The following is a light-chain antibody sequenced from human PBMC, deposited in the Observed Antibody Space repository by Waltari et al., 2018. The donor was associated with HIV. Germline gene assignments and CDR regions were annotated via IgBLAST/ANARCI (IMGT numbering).Light chain of an antibody. J-gene: IGLJ1*01. V-gene: IGLV2-23*02. Sequence: QSALTQPASVSGSPGQSITISCTGTSSDVGNYNVVSWYQQHPGKAPKLMIYEVSKRPSWVSNRFAGYKSGNTASLTISGLQAEDEADYYCCAYAGSSTHVFGTGTKVTVL. CDR3: CAYAGSSTHV. CDR1: SSDVGNYNV. CDR2: EVS.